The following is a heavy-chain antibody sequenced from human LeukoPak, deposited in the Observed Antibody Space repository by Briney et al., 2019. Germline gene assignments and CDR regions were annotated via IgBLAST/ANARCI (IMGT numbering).Heavy chain of an antibody. CDR1: GGTFSTYA. Sequence: GASVKVSCKASGGTFSTYAISWVRQAPGQGLEWIGGIIPMFGTANYAQKFQGRVTITTDESTSTAYMELSSLRSEDTAVYYCARVPGGDIFLTYYYYYMDVWGKGTTVTVSS. V-gene: IGHV1-69*05. J-gene: IGHJ6*03. CDR2: IIPMFGTA. CDR3: ARVPGGDIFLTYYYYYMDV. D-gene: IGHD3-3*01.